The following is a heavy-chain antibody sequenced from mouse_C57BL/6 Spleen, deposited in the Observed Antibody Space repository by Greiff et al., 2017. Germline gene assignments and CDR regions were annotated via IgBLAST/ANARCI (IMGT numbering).Heavy chain of an antibody. CDR3: ARQVNWAWFAY. Sequence: QVQLQQPGAELVKPGASVKLSCKASGYTFTSYWMHWVKQRPGRGLEWIGRIVPNSGGTKYNEKFKSKATLTVDKPSSTAYMQLSSLTSEDSAVYYCARQVNWAWFAYWGQGTLVTVSA. V-gene: IGHV1-72*01. CDR2: IVPNSGGT. CDR1: GYTFTSYW. D-gene: IGHD4-1*01. J-gene: IGHJ3*01.